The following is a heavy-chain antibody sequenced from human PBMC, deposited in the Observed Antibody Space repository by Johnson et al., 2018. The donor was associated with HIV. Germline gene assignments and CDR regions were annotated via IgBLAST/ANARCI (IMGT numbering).Heavy chain of an antibody. CDR1: GFTFSSYG. CDR2: IRYDGSNK. CDR3: ARDRRNYSDSSGARLGAFDI. Sequence: VQLVESGGGVVQPGRSLRLSCAASGFTFSSYGMHWVRQAPGKGLEWVAFIRYDGSNKYYADSVKGRFTISRDNSKNTLYLQMNSLRGEDTALYYCARDRRNYSDSSGARLGAFDIWGQGTMVTVSS. D-gene: IGHD3-22*01. V-gene: IGHV3-33*01. J-gene: IGHJ3*02.